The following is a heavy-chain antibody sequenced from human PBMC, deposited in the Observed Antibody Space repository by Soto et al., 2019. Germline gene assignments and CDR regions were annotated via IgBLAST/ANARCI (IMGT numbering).Heavy chain of an antibody. Sequence: ASVKVSCKASGYTFTSYYMHWVRQAPGQGLEWMGIINPSGGSTSYAQKFQGRVTMTRDTSTSTVYMELSSLRSEDTAVYYCARDLPAHYYYYYYGMDVWGQGTTVTVSS. CDR1: GYTFTSYY. CDR2: INPSGGST. J-gene: IGHJ6*02. D-gene: IGHD2-2*01. CDR3: ARDLPAHYYYYYYGMDV. V-gene: IGHV1-46*03.